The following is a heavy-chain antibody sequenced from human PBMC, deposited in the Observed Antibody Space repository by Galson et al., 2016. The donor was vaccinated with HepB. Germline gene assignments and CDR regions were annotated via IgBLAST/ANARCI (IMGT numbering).Heavy chain of an antibody. D-gene: IGHD4-17*01. CDR3: ARDNGDYGGPNYYDP. Sequence: SVKVSCKASGITLSRLSVTWVRQAPGQGLEWMGTSIPFFGTSNYAQRFQGRVAMTADESTTTVYMELSNLRSDDTAVYYCARDNGDYGGPNYYDPWGQGTLVTVSS. J-gene: IGHJ5*02. CDR1: GITLSRLS. V-gene: IGHV1-69*13. CDR2: SIPFFGTS.